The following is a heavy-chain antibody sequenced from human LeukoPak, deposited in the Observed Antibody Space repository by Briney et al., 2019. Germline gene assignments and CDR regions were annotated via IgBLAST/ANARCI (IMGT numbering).Heavy chain of an antibody. CDR3: ARVGPLYYDFWSGYGWASDY. J-gene: IGHJ4*02. D-gene: IGHD3-3*01. Sequence: ASVKVSCKASGYTFTSYAMNWVRQAPGQGLEWMGWISTNTGNPTYAQGFTGRFVFSLDTSVSTAYLQISSLKAEDTAVYYCARVGPLYYDFWSGYGWASDYWGQGTLVTVSS. CDR2: ISTNTGNP. V-gene: IGHV7-4-1*02. CDR1: GYTFTSYA.